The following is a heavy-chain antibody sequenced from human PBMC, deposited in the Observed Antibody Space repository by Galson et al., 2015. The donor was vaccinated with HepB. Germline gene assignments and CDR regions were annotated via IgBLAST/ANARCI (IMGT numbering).Heavy chain of an antibody. J-gene: IGHJ5*02. CDR1: GGTFSRYT. V-gene: IGHV1-69*02. CDR3: ARGTGSGTYTWFDL. CDR2: ILPMFGIA. D-gene: IGHD3-10*01. Sequence: VKVSCKAAGGTFSRYTISWVRQAPGQGLEWMGRILPMFGIASYAQTFQGKVTITADKTTNTVYMALSSLRSEDTAVYYCARGTGSGTYTWFDLWGQGTLVTVSS.